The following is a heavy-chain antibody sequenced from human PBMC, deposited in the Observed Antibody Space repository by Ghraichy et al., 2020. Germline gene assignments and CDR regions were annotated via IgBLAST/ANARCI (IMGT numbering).Heavy chain of an antibody. CDR2: INHSGST. V-gene: IGHV4-34*01. Sequence: SETLSLTCAVYGGSFSGYYWSWIRQPPGKGLEWIGEINHSGSTNYNPSLKSRVTILVDTSKNQFSLKLSSVTAADTAVYYCARSYVDTGFDYWGQGTLVTVSS. D-gene: IGHD5-18*01. J-gene: IGHJ4*02. CDR3: ARSYVDTGFDY. CDR1: GGSFSGYY.